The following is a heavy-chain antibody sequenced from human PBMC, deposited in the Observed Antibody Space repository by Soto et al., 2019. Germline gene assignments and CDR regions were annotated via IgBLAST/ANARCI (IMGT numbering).Heavy chain of an antibody. CDR1: GVTFSDYY. CDR2: ISSSISYT. V-gene: IGHV3-11*06. D-gene: IGHD3-10*01. CDR3: ARDLYGQPGWFAT. Sequence: GGSLRLCCSASGVTFSDYYMSWIRQAPGKVREWVSYISSSISYTNYADSVKGRFTISRDNAKNSLYLQMNSLRAEDPAVYYCARDLYGQPGWFATSGQGTIVRVAS. J-gene: IGHJ5*02.